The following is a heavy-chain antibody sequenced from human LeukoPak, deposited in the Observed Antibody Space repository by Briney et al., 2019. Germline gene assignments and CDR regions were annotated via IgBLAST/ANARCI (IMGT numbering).Heavy chain of an antibody. V-gene: IGHV1-69*04. CDR2: IIPILGIA. CDR1: GGTFSSYA. Sequence: GASVKVSCKASGGTFSSYAISWVRQAPGQGLEWMGRIIPILGIANYAQKFQGRVTITADKSTSTAYMELSSLRSEDTAVYYCARDCSSTSCYRGWGQGTLVTVSS. CDR3: ARDCSSTSCYRG. D-gene: IGHD2-2*02. J-gene: IGHJ4*02.